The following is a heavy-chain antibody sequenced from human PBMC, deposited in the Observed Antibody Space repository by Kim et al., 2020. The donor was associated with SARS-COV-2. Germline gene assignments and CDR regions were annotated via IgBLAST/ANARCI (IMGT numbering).Heavy chain of an antibody. J-gene: IGHJ5*01. CDR1: GYSFTTYA. D-gene: IGHD6-13*01. Sequence: ASVKVSCKASGYSFTTYAIHWVRQAPGQSLEWMGWINAGNGHTQYAQKFQGRVTITRDTSASTMYMELSSLRSEDTTFYYCARVGLYSSTWGAWFDSWGQGPRFPVSS. CDR2: INAGNGHT. CDR3: ARVGLYSSTWGAWFDS. V-gene: IGHV1-3*01.